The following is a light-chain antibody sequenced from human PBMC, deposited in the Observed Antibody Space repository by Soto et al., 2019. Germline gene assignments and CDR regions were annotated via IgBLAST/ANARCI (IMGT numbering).Light chain of an antibody. V-gene: IGLV2-14*01. J-gene: IGLJ1*01. Sequence: QSVLTQPASVSGSPGQSITISCTGTSSDVGGYNYVSWYQQHPGKAPKFMIYDVSNRPSGVSNRFSGSKPGNTASLTISGLQAEDEADYYCSSYTSSNTYVFGAGTKVTVL. CDR3: SSYTSSNTYV. CDR1: SSDVGGYNY. CDR2: DVS.